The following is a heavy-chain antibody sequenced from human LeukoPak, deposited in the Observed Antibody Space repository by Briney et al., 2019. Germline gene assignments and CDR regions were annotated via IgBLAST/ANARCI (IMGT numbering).Heavy chain of an antibody. CDR2: INWNGGST. CDR1: GFTFDDYG. V-gene: IGHV3-20*04. Sequence: GGSLRLSCAASGFTFDDYGMSWVRQAPGKGLEWVSGINWNGGSTGYADSVKGRFTISRDNAKNSLYLQMNSLRAEDTALYYCARVTSRTYGDYFDYWGQGTLVTVSS. D-gene: IGHD4-17*01. CDR3: ARVTSRTYGDYFDY. J-gene: IGHJ4*02.